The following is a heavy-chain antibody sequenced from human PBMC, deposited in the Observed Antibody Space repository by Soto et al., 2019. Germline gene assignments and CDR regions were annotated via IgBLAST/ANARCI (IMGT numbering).Heavy chain of an antibody. Sequence: QVHLVQSGADVKRPGASVKVSCKVSGDSVSELSINWVRQVPAKGLEWMGGFDPEEGETIYAQKFQGRVIMTEDTSTNTAYLDLRSLKSEDTAVYYCATINQWAQPCFDDWGQGTLVTVSS. CDR2: FDPEEGET. CDR3: ATINQWAQPCFDD. CDR1: GDSVSELS. D-gene: IGHD2-8*01. J-gene: IGHJ4*02. V-gene: IGHV1-24*01.